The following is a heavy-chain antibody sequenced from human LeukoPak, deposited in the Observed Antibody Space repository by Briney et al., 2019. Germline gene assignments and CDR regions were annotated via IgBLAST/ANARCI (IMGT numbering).Heavy chain of an antibody. CDR3: ARGIGNSRGTRFDP. V-gene: IGHV4-59*01. CDR1: GASFRTFY. D-gene: IGHD3-22*01. Sequence: AETLSLTCTVSGASFRTFYWTWIRQPPGKGLEWIAYISYSGSTTYNPSLKRRVTISLDTSKIQISLNLNSLTAADTAAYYCARGIGNSRGTRFDPWGQGTLVTVSS. J-gene: IGHJ5*02. CDR2: ISYSGST.